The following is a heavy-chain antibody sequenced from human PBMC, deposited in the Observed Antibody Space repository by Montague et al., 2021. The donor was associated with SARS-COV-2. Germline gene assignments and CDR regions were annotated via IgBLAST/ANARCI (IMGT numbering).Heavy chain of an antibody. J-gene: IGHJ4*02. V-gene: IGHV4-59*08. D-gene: IGHD2/OR15-2a*01. CDR2: IYYSGCT. CDR1: DGSISRYY. Sequence: SETLSLTCTVSDGSISRYYWSWIRQPPGKGLEWIGYIYYSGCTNYNPSLKSRVTISVDTSKNQLSLKLSSVTAADTAVYYCARHALNEYTAAWSSGFDYRGQGTLVTVSS. CDR3: ARHALNEYTAAWSSGFDY.